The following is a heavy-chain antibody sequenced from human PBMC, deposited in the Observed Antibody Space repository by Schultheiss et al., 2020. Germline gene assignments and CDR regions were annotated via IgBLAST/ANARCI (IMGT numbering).Heavy chain of an antibody. V-gene: IGHV3-7*04. Sequence: GESLKISCAASGFTFSSYAMSWVRQAPGKGLEWVANIKQDGSEKYYVDSVKGRFTISRDNARKSLHLQMNSLTAGDTAVYYCVGGRGWLVDYWGQGTLVTVSS. J-gene: IGHJ4*02. D-gene: IGHD6-19*01. CDR3: VGGRGWLVDY. CDR1: GFTFSSYA. CDR2: IKQDGSEK.